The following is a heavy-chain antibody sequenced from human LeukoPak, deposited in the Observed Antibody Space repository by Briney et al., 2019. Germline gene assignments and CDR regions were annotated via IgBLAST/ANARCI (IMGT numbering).Heavy chain of an antibody. CDR3: ARDADTSSRYSRFDY. CDR2: ISGSGGST. Sequence: GGSLRLSCAASGFTFSTNAMSWVRQAPGKGLEWVAAISGSGGSTYYADSVKGRFTVSRDNSKNTLYLQMDSLRAEDTAVYYCARDADTSSRYSRFDYWGQGTLVTVSS. J-gene: IGHJ4*02. D-gene: IGHD3-22*01. CDR1: GFTFSTNA. V-gene: IGHV3-23*01.